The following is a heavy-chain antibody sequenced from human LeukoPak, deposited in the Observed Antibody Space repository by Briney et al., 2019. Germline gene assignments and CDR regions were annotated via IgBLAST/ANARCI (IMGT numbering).Heavy chain of an antibody. CDR2: ISSSSSTI. CDR3: ARDTACSNPPDYMDV. J-gene: IGHJ6*03. CDR1: GFTFSSYS. D-gene: IGHD4-11*01. V-gene: IGHV3-48*01. Sequence: PGGSLRLSCAASGFTFSSYSMNWVRQAPGKGLEWVSYISSSSSTIYYADSVKGRFTISRDNAKNSLYLQMNSLRAEDTAVYYCARDTACSNPPDYMDVWGKGTTVTVSS.